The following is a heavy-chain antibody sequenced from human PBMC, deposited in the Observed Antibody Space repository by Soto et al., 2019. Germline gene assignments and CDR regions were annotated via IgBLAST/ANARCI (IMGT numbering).Heavy chain of an antibody. V-gene: IGHV3-74*01. D-gene: IGHD6-13*01. J-gene: IGHJ4*02. CDR1: VFTFSIYC. CDR2: INSDESST. Sequence: GSLNRCCQGSVFTFSIYCKHWVRQAPGKGLVWVSRINSDESSTCYADSVKGRFTISRDNAKNTLYLQMSSLRAEDTVVYYCAREAAAVLDYWGQGTLVTVSS. CDR3: AREAAAVLDY.